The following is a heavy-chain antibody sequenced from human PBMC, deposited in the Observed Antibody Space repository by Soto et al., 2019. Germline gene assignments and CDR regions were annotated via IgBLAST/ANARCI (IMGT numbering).Heavy chain of an antibody. Sequence: QITLKESGPTLVKPTQTLTLTCTFSGFSLSTSGMGVGWIRQPPGKALEWLALIYWDDDKRYSPSLMSRLTITKDTSKNQVVLKMTNMDPVDTATYYCVHRLGFCPGGSCYSSWGQGTLVTVSS. J-gene: IGHJ5*02. CDR3: VHRLGFCPGGSCYSS. V-gene: IGHV2-5*02. CDR1: GFSLSTSGMG. D-gene: IGHD2-15*01. CDR2: IYWDDDK.